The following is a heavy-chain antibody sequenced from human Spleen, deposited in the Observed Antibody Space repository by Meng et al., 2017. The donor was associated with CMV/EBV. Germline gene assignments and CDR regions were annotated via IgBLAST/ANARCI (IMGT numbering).Heavy chain of an antibody. CDR2: ISYDGSNK. D-gene: IGHD2-2*01. Sequence: GESLKISCAASGFTFSSYAMHWVRQAPGKGLEWVAVISYDGSNKYYADSVKGRFTISRDNSKNTLYLQMNSLRAEDTAVYYCAKEDHCSSTSCLDAFDIWGQGTMVIVSS. CDR3: AKEDHCSSTSCLDAFDI. J-gene: IGHJ3*02. CDR1: GFTFSSYA. V-gene: IGHV3-30*04.